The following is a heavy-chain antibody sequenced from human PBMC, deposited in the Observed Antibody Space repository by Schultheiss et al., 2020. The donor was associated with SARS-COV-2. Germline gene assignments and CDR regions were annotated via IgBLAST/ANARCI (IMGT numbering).Heavy chain of an antibody. Sequence: GGSLRLSCAASGFTFSSYAMHWVRQAPGKGLEWVAVISYDGSNKYYADSVKGRFTISRDNSKNTLYLQMNSLRAEDTAVYYCARVEDYGDYYCDYWGQGTLVTVAS. CDR1: GFTFSSYA. V-gene: IGHV3-30-3*01. CDR2: ISYDGSNK. J-gene: IGHJ4*02. CDR3: ARVEDYGDYYCDY. D-gene: IGHD4-17*01.